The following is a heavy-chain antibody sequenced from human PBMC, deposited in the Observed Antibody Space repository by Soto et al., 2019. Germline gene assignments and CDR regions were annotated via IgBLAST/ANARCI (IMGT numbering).Heavy chain of an antibody. V-gene: IGHV3-49*03. Sequence: GGSLRLSCTASGFTFGDYAMSWFRQAPGKGLEWVGFIRSKAYGGTTEYAASVKGRFTISRDDSKSIAYLQMNSLKTEDTAVYYCTRDVGYGDYVHKDYWGQGTLVTVSS. CDR2: IRSKAYGGTT. CDR3: TRDVGYGDYVHKDY. CDR1: GFTFGDYA. D-gene: IGHD4-17*01. J-gene: IGHJ4*02.